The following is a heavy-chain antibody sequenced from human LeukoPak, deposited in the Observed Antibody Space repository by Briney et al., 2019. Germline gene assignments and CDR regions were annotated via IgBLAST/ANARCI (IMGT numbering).Heavy chain of an antibody. CDR3: ARGRSQRSYFDY. Sequence: GESLKISCRGSGYTFTNYWIGWVRQMPGKGLEWMGIIYSSDSDTRYSPSFQGQVTISADKSINTAYLQWSSLKASDTAMYFCARGRSQRSYFDYWGQGTLVTVSS. V-gene: IGHV5-51*01. D-gene: IGHD4-17*01. J-gene: IGHJ4*02. CDR2: IYSSDSDT. CDR1: GYTFTNYW.